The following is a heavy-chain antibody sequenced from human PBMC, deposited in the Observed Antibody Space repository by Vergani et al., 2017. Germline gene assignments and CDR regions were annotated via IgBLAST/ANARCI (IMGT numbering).Heavy chain of an antibody. CDR3: ARGNYYGSGTYVDP. D-gene: IGHD3-10*01. CDR1: ESTFSDHY. J-gene: IGHJ5*02. V-gene: IGHV3-66*02. Sequence: EAQLVESGGGLVQPGGSLRLSCVASESTFSDHYMDWVRQAPGKGLEWVSHIYSGDETYYADSVKGRVTISRDTSKNTLHLQINNLRVEDTAVYYCARGNYYGSGTYVDPWGQGTLVTVSS. CDR2: IYSGDET.